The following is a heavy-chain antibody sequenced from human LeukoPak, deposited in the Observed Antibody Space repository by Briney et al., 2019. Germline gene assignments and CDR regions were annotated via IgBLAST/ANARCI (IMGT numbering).Heavy chain of an antibody. D-gene: IGHD3-3*01. V-gene: IGHV4-34*01. J-gene: IGHJ4*02. Sequence: SETLSLTCAVYGGSFSGFYWSWIRQPPGQGLEWIAEIDHNGSTNYKPSLKSRVTISVGTSKNQFSLKLTSETDADTAVYYCARCGRATPGVGGYFDYWGQGILVTVSS. CDR3: ARCGRATPGVGGYFDY. CDR1: GGSFSGFY. CDR2: IDHNGST.